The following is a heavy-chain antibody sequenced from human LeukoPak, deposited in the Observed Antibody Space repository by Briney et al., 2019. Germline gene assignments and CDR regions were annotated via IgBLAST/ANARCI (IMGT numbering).Heavy chain of an antibody. CDR2: ITPIFATP. D-gene: IGHD2-2*02. J-gene: IGHJ4*02. V-gene: IGHV1-69*13. Sequence: GASVKVSCKASGYTFTSYDINWVRQAPGQGLEWMGGITPIFATPSYAQKFQGRVTITADESTSTAYMELSGLRSEDTAVYYCARWAGYCRITNCYSAFDYWGQGTLVTVSS. CDR3: ARWAGYCRITNCYSAFDY. CDR1: GYTFTSYD.